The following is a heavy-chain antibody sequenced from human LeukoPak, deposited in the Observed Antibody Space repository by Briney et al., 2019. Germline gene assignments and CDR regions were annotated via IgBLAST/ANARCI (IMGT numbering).Heavy chain of an antibody. CDR2: IYYSGST. Sequence: SETLSLTCSVSGGSISSYYWTWIRQPPGKGLEWIGYIYYSGSTNYNPSLKSRVTISVDTSKIQFSLKLSSVTAADTAVYYCAKMTGNYLTGYYFDYWGQGTLVTVS. J-gene: IGHJ4*02. CDR3: AKMTGNYLTGYYFDY. CDR1: GGSISSYY. V-gene: IGHV4-59*01. D-gene: IGHD1-7*01.